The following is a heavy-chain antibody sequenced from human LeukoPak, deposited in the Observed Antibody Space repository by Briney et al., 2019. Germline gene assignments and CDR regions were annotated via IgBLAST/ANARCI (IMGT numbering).Heavy chain of an antibody. Sequence: EASVTVFCKASDYRFTSHTIIWVRQAPGQGLEWMGGIIPIFGTANYAQKFQGRVTITADESTSTAYMELSSLRSEDTAVYYCAREYYDSSGYPGPFDYWGQGTLVTVSS. CDR3: AREYYDSSGYPGPFDY. J-gene: IGHJ4*02. CDR1: DYRFTSHT. V-gene: IGHV1-69*13. CDR2: IIPIFGTA. D-gene: IGHD3-22*01.